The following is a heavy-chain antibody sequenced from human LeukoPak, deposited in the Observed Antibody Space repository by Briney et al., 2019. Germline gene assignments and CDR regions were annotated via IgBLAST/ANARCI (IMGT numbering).Heavy chain of an antibody. Sequence: GASVTVSFTASVYTFTIYGISWVRQAPGQGLEWMGWISAYNGNTNYAQKLQGRVPMTTDTSTSTAYMELRSLRSDDTAVYYCAREEGAVTSDYWGQGTLVTVSS. V-gene: IGHV1-18*01. CDR2: ISAYNGNT. J-gene: IGHJ4*02. CDR3: AREEGAVTSDY. CDR1: VYTFTIYG. D-gene: IGHD4-11*01.